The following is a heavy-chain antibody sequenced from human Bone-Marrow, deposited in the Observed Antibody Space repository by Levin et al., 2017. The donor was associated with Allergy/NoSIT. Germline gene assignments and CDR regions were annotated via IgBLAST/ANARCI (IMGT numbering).Heavy chain of an antibody. Sequence: SQTLSLTCTVSGGSISTFTYYWGWFRQPPGKGLEWIGSFYYTGSTYSSPSLKSRVTTSVDPSKNQISLRLTSVTAADTAVYYCATYRVIAGIEFWGQGTLVTVSS. CDR3: ATYRVIAGIEF. CDR1: GGSISTFTYY. CDR2: FYYTGST. J-gene: IGHJ4*02. D-gene: IGHD3-16*02. V-gene: IGHV4-39*07.